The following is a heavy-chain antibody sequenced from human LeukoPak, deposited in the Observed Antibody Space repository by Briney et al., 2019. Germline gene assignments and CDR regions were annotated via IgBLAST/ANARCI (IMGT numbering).Heavy chain of an antibody. CDR1: ADSISSYS. Sequence: AGTLPLICANSADSISSYSWNWIRLPPCKGVGLTVHICSSGNTDYNPSLYFRVTISIDTPKNPFSLRLSSVTAADAAVYYCARGFWDSGNFLGMGVWGQGTTVTVSS. V-gene: IGHV4-59*01. CDR2: ICSSGNT. D-gene: IGHD1-26*01. CDR3: ARGFWDSGNFLGMGV. J-gene: IGHJ6*02.